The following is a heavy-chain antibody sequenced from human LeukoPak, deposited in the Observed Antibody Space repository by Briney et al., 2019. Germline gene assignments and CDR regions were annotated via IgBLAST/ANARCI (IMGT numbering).Heavy chain of an antibody. CDR3: ARGIRAANWFDP. V-gene: IGHV4-34*01. CDR2: INHGGST. J-gene: IGHJ5*02. Sequence: SETLSLTCAVYGGSFSGYYWSWIRQPPGKGLEWIGEINHGGSTNYNPSLKSRVTISVDTSKNQFSLKLSSVTAADTAVYYCARGIRAANWFDPWGQGTLVTVSS. D-gene: IGHD2-15*01. CDR1: GGSFSGYY.